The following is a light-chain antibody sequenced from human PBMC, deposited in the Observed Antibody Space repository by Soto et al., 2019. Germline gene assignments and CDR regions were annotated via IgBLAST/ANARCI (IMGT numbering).Light chain of an antibody. CDR3: QQSYVLPLT. V-gene: IGKV1-39*01. CDR2: GAS. Sequence: DIQMTQSPSSLSASMGDRVAITFRASQSIASSLTWYQQKPGTAPKLLIYGASNFQGGVPSRFSGSGSGRDFTLTISSLQPEDFATYYCQQSYVLPLTFGGGTKVHIK. CDR1: QSIASS. J-gene: IGKJ4*01.